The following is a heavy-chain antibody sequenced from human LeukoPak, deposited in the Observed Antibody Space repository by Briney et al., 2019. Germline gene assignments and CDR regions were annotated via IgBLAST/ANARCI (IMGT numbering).Heavy chain of an antibody. J-gene: IGHJ1*01. V-gene: IGHV1-18*01. CDR2: ISAYNGNT. CDR3: ARDSYDFPFQH. CDR1: GYTFTSYG. D-gene: IGHD3-3*01. Sequence: ASVKVSCKASGYTFTSYGISWVRQAPGQGLEWMGWISAYNGNTNYAQKFQGRVTMTTDTSTSTAYMELSSLRSDDTAVYYCARDSYDFPFQHWGQGTLVTVSS.